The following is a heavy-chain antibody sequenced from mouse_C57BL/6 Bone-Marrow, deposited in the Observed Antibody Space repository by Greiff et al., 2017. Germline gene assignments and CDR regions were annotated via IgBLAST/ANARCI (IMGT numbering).Heavy chain of an antibody. V-gene: IGHV7-3*01. J-gene: IGHJ3*01. CDR1: GFTFTDYY. Sequence: EVKLMESGGGLVQPGGSLSLSCAASGFTFTDYYMSWVRQPPGKALEWLGFIRNKANSYTKDYSASVKGRFTISRDNSQSILYLQMNALRAEDSATYYCARSLLLDGYYLAWFAYWGQGTLVTVSA. D-gene: IGHD2-3*01. CDR3: ARSLLLDGYYLAWFAY. CDR2: IRNKANSYTK.